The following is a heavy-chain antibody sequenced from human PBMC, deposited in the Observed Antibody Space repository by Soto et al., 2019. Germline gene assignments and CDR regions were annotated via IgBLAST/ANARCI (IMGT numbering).Heavy chain of an antibody. Sequence: QVQLVQSGAEVKKPGSSVKVSCKASGGTFSSYAISWVRQDPGQGLEWMGGIIPIFGTANYAQKFQGRVTITAEESTSTAYMELSSLRSEDTAVYYCAREEDMVRGRLYGMDVWGQGTTVTVSS. CDR2: IIPIFGTA. V-gene: IGHV1-69*01. CDR3: AREEDMVRGRLYGMDV. D-gene: IGHD3-10*01. CDR1: GGTFSSYA. J-gene: IGHJ6*02.